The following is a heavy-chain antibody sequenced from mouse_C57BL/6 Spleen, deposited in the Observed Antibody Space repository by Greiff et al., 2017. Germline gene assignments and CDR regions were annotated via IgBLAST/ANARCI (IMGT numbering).Heavy chain of an antibody. CDR3: ASGAYYDYGGDYYAMDY. Sequence: QVQLQQPGAELVMPGASVKLSCKASGYTFTSYWMHWVKQRPGQGLEWIGEIDPSDSYTNYNQKFKCKSTLTVDKSSSTAYMHLSSLTSEDSAVYYCASGAYYDYGGDYYAMDYWGQGTSVTVSS. CDR2: IDPSDSYT. D-gene: IGHD2-4*01. CDR1: GYTFTSYW. J-gene: IGHJ4*01. V-gene: IGHV1-69*01.